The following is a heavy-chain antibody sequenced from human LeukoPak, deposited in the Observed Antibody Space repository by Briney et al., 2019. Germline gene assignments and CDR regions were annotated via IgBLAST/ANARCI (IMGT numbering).Heavy chain of an antibody. J-gene: IGHJ4*02. D-gene: IGHD6-25*01. Sequence: GGSLRLSCAASGFTVSGNYMSWVRQAPGKGLEWVSVIYTAGSTYNADSVKGRFTISRDKSKNTLYLQMNALRAEDTAVYFCAGGNTWPGLSYWGQGTLLTVSS. CDR2: IYTAGST. V-gene: IGHV3-53*01. CDR3: AGGNTWPGLSY. CDR1: GFTVSGNY.